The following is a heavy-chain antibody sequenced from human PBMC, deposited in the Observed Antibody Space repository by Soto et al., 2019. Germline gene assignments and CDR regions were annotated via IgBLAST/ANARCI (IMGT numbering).Heavy chain of an antibody. V-gene: IGHV3-74*01. D-gene: IGHD5-18*01. CDR3: ATNTAMVSLNNWFDP. Sequence: GGSLRLSCAASGFTFSSYLMHWVRQAPGKGLVWVSRINSDGSSTSYTDSVKGRFTISRDNAKNTLYLQMNSLRAEDTAVYYCATNTAMVSLNNWFDPWGQGTLVTVSS. J-gene: IGHJ5*02. CDR2: INSDGSST. CDR1: GFTFSSYL.